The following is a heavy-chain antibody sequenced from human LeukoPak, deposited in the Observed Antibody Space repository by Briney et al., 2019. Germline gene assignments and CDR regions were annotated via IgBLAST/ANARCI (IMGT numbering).Heavy chain of an antibody. V-gene: IGHV4-59*01. J-gene: IGHJ6*02. Sequence: SETLSLTCTASGGSISSYHWSWIRQPPGKGLEWIGYIYYSGSTNYNPSLKSRVTISVDTSKNQFSLKLSSVTAADTAVYYCARVSRGYYYGMDVWGQGTTVTVSS. CDR2: IYYSGST. CDR1: GGSISSYH. CDR3: ARVSRGYYYGMDV.